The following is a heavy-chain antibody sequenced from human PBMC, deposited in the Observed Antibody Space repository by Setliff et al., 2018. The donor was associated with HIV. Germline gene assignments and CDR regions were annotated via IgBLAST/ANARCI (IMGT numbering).Heavy chain of an antibody. V-gene: IGHV3-23*01. D-gene: IGHD3-22*01. CDR2: ISGSGGST. CDR1: GLIFSSYE. Sequence: GGSLRLSCTASGLIFSSYEMNWVRQAPGKGLEWVSAISGSGGSTYYADSVKGRFTIFRDNSKNTLYLQMNSLRAEDTAVYYCAKDRTMIVVVPMPPSDAFDIWGQGTMVTVSS. CDR3: AKDRTMIVVVPMPPSDAFDI. J-gene: IGHJ3*02.